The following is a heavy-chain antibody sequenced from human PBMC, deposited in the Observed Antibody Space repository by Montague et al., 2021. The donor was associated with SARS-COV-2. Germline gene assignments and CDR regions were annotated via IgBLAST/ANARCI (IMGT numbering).Heavy chain of an antibody. CDR1: GFSLSTSGVG. CDR3: AHSNGGSGSYLYFDY. D-gene: IGHD3-10*01. Sequence: PALVKPTQTLTLTCTSSGFSLSTSGVGVGWIRQPPGKALEWLALIYGDDDKRYSPSLKSRLTITKDTSKNQVVLTMTNMDPVDTATFYCAHSNGGSGSYLYFDYWGQGTLVTVSS. J-gene: IGHJ4*01. V-gene: IGHV2-5*02. CDR2: IYGDDDK.